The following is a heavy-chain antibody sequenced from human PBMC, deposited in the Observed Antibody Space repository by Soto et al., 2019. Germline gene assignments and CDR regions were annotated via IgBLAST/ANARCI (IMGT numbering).Heavy chain of an antibody. CDR1: GYRFSSYW. Sequence: GESLKISCKASGYRFSSYWIGWVRQKPGKGLEWMGIISPDDSETKYSPSFQGQVIISVDRSINTVSLHWSSLKASDSAMYYCARASQGGYQGSQPDIWGQGTLVTVSS. J-gene: IGHJ4*02. CDR3: ARASQGGYQGSQPDI. CDR2: ISPDDSET. V-gene: IGHV5-51*01. D-gene: IGHD2-2*01.